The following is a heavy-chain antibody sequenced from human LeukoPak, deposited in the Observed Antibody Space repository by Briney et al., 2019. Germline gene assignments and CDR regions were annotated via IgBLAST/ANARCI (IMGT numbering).Heavy chain of an antibody. J-gene: IGHJ4*02. V-gene: IGHV1-69*01. CDR3: ARDPDLRCSYGSTIDY. CDR2: IIPIFGTA. D-gene: IGHD5-18*01. Sequence: SVKVSCKASGGTFSSYAISWVRQAPGQGLEWMGGIIPIFGTANYAQKFQGRVTITADESTSTAYMELSSLRSEDTAVYYCARDPDLRCSYGSTIDYWGQGTLVTVSS. CDR1: GGTFSSYA.